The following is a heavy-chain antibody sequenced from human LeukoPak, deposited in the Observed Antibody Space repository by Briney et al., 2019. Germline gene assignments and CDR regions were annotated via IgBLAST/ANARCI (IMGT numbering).Heavy chain of an antibody. CDR3: ARGPYYYDSSGALNY. V-gene: IGHV1-46*01. J-gene: IGHJ4*02. CDR1: GYTFTSYY. D-gene: IGHD3-22*01. Sequence: ASVKVSCKASGYTFTSYYMHWVRQAPGQGLEWMGIVNPSGGSTSYAQKFQGRVTMTRDMSTSTVYMELSSLRSEDTAVYYCARGPYYYDSSGALNYRGQGTLVTVSS. CDR2: VNPSGGST.